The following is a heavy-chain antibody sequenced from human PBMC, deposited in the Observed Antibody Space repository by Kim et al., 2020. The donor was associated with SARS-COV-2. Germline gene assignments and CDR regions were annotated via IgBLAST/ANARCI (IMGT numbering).Heavy chain of an antibody. J-gene: IGHJ2*01. CDR3: ARGPVDPKDGWYFDL. Sequence: GGSLRLSCAASGFSFSSYGLHWVRQAPGKGLEWVAYISYDASDKFYADSVKGRFTISRDNSRNTLYLQTNSLRVDDTAVFYCARGPVDPKDGWYFDLWGRDTLVTVSS. CDR1: GFSFSSYG. D-gene: IGHD5-12*01. V-gene: IGHV3-33*01. CDR2: ISYDASDK.